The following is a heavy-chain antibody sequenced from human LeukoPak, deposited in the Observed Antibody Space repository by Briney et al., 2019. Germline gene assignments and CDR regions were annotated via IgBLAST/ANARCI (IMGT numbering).Heavy chain of an antibody. V-gene: IGHV4-59*08. CDR1: GGSISSYY. J-gene: IGHJ5*02. D-gene: IGHD6-19*01. Sequence: SETLSLTCTVSGGSISSYYWSWIRRPPGKGLEWIGYIYYSGSINYNPSLKSRVTISVDTSKNQFSLKLSSVTAADTAVYYCARLAVAGPWWFDPWGQGTLVTVSS. CDR2: IYYSGSI. CDR3: ARLAVAGPWWFDP.